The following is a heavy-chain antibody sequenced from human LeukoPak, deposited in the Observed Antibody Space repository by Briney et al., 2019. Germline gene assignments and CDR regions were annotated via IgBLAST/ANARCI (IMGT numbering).Heavy chain of an antibody. V-gene: IGHV3-30-3*01. CDR2: ISYDGSNK. J-gene: IGHJ6*02. CDR3: ARDYHYGMDV. CDR1: GFTFISYA. Sequence: GGSLRLSCAASGFTFISYAMHWVRQAPGKGLEWVAVISYDGSNKYYADSVKGRFTISRHNSKNTLYLRMNSLRAEDTAVYYCARDYHYGMDVWGQGTTVTVSS.